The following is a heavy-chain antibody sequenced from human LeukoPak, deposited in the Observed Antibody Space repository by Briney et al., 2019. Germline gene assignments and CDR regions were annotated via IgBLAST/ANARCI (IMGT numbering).Heavy chain of an antibody. CDR1: GGSISSYY. D-gene: IGHD2-15*01. Sequence: SDTLSLTCTVSGGSISSYYWSWIRQPPGKGLEWIGYIYYSGTTNYNPSLKSRVTISVDTSKNQFSLKLSSVTAADTAVYYCARDLGFNWYFDLWGRGTLVTVSS. V-gene: IGHV4-59*01. CDR3: ARDLGFNWYFDL. CDR2: IYYSGTT. J-gene: IGHJ2*01.